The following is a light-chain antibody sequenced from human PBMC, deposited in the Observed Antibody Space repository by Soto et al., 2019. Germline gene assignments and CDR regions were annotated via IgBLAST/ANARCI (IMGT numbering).Light chain of an antibody. J-gene: IGKJ5*01. V-gene: IGKV1-12*01. Sequence: DIQMTQSPSSVSASVGDRVTISCQASQGISRSLAWYQQKTGQAPKLLIYDASQLETGVPSRFSGSGSGTDFTFTINSLQPEDIGTYYCQHYNSFPITFGQGTRLEIK. CDR3: QHYNSFPIT. CDR2: DAS. CDR1: QGISRS.